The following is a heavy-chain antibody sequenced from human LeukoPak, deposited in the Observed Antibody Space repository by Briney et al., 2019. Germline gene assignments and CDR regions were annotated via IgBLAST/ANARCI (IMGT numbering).Heavy chain of an antibody. CDR2: ISSSSSYI. D-gene: IGHD6-13*01. J-gene: IGHJ4*02. CDR3: ASIAAASYFDY. V-gene: IGHV3-21*01. CDR1: GFTFSSYS. Sequence: PGGSLRLSCAASGFTFSSYSMNWVRLAPGNGLEWVSYISSSSSYIYYAGSVKGRFTISRDKAKNSLYLQMNSLRAEDTAVYYCASIAAASYFDYCGQGNLVTVSS.